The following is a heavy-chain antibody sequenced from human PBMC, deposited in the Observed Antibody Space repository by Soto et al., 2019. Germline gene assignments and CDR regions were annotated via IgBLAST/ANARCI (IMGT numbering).Heavy chain of an antibody. CDR2: ISPTFGKA. Sequence: QVQLVQSGAEVKKPGSSVKVSCKAFGGTLSNYAINWVRQAPGQGLEWMGDISPTFGKANYAQKFQGKVTITADESSSTAYMELSSLTSEDTALYYGVREARVHTPVFGNWGQGTLVTVSS. V-gene: IGHV1-69*01. D-gene: IGHD2-2*01. J-gene: IGHJ4*02. CDR3: VREARVHTPVFGN. CDR1: GGTLSNYA.